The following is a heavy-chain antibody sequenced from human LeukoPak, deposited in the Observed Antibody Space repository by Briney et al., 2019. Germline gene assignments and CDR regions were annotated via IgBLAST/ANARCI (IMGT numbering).Heavy chain of an antibody. Sequence: GGSLRLSCAASGFTFSSYSMNWVRQAPGKGLEWVSSISSSSSYIYYADSVKGRFTISRDNAKNSLYLQMNSLRAEGTAVYYCAGAYYVGYSYGRNHYWYFDLWGRGTLVTVSS. J-gene: IGHJ2*01. CDR3: AGAYYVGYSYGRNHYWYFDL. CDR1: GFTFSSYS. V-gene: IGHV3-21*01. CDR2: ISSSSSYI. D-gene: IGHD5-18*01.